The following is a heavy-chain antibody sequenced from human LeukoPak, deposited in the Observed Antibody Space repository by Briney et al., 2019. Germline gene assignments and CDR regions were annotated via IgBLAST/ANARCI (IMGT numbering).Heavy chain of an antibody. CDR1: GFTFSSNW. Sequence: GRSLRLSCALAGFTFSSNWMSWVRPVAGGGREWVANIKKDGSEKYYGDSVKGRFTISRDNAKSSLYLQMNSLRAEDTAVYYCAREELLGAYYYYGMDVWGQGTTVTVSS. J-gene: IGHJ6*02. CDR2: IKKDGSEK. CDR3: AREELLGAYYYYGMDV. D-gene: IGHD1-26*01. V-gene: IGHV3-7*01.